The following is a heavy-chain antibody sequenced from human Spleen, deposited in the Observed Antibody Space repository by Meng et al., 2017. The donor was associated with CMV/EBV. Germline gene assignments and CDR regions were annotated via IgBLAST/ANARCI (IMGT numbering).Heavy chain of an antibody. V-gene: IGHV3-30*02. CDR3: AKDWSGGNSGFHDY. J-gene: IGHJ4*02. Sequence: SLRLSCAVSGIFFRSYGIHWVRQAPGKGLEWVAFIRYDGSYKEYVDSVKGRFTISRDNYKNTVYLEMNSLGAEDTAVYYCAKDWSGGNSGFHDYWGQGTLVTVSS. CDR2: IRYDGSYK. CDR1: GIFFRSYG. D-gene: IGHD4-23*01.